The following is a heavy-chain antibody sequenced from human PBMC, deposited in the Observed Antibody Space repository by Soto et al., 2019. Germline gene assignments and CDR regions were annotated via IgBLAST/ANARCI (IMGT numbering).Heavy chain of an antibody. Sequence: GGSLRLSCAASGFTFSSYGMHWVRQAPGKGLEWVAVISYDGSNKYYADSVKGRFTISRDNSKNTLYLQMNSLRAEDTAVYYCEKDEENRITGIRPFDYWGQVNLVTVSS. D-gene: IGHD1-20*01. CDR3: EKDEENRITGIRPFDY. V-gene: IGHV3-30*18. CDR1: GFTFSSYG. CDR2: ISYDGSNK. J-gene: IGHJ4*02.